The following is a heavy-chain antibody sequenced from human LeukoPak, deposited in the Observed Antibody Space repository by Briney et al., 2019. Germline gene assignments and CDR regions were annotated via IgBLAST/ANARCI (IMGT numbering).Heavy chain of an antibody. Sequence: GGSLRLSCAASGFTVSDNNMIWVRQAPGKGLEWVSTLHRDGSVRYADSVNGRFTISRDDSKNTLSPQMSSLRDEDTAVYYCVRVHGGGYWGKGTLVTVSS. CDR2: LHRDGSV. CDR3: VRVHGGGY. V-gene: IGHV3-53*01. J-gene: IGHJ4*02. CDR1: GFTVSDNN. D-gene: IGHD3-16*01.